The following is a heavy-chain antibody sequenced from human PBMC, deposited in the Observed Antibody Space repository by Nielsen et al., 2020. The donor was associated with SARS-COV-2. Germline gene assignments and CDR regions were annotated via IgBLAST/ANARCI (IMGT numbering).Heavy chain of an antibody. CDR1: GFTISSSF. V-gene: IGHV3-66*01. CDR3: ARDNWGRMDV. J-gene: IGHJ6*02. D-gene: IGHD7-27*01. Sequence: GESLKISCGASGFTISSSFMSWVRQAAGKGLDWVSVIYTDGSTSHADSVKGRFTISRDNSKNTLYLLMNSLRAEDTAVYYCARDNWGRMDVWGQGTTVTVSS. CDR2: IYTDGST.